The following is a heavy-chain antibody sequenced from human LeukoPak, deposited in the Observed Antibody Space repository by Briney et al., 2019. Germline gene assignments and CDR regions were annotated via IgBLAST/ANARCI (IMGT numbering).Heavy chain of an antibody. J-gene: IGHJ4*02. CDR2: ISGSGGST. V-gene: IGHV3-23*01. Sequence: GGSLRLSCAASGFTFSSYAMSWVRQAPGKGLEWVSVISGSGGSTFYADSVKGRFTISRDNSKNTLYLQMNSLRAEDTAVYYCARGLGVGATRALDSWGQGTLVTVSP. D-gene: IGHD1-26*01. CDR1: GFTFSSYA. CDR3: ARGLGVGATRALDS.